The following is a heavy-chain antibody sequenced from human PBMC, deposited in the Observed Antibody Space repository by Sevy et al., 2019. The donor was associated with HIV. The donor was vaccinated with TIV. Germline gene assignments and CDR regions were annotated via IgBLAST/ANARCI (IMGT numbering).Heavy chain of an antibody. V-gene: IGHV3-7*03. CDR1: GFTFSSYW. D-gene: IGHD3-3*01. CDR3: AREWGGGYDFWSGYYTAFDI. J-gene: IGHJ3*02. CDR2: IKQDGSEK. Sequence: GGSLRLSCAASGFTFSSYWMSWVRQAPGKGLEWVAIIKQDGSEKYYVDSVKGRFTISRDNAKNSLYLQMNSLRAEDTAVYYCAREWGGGYDFWSGYYTAFDIWGQGTMVTVSS.